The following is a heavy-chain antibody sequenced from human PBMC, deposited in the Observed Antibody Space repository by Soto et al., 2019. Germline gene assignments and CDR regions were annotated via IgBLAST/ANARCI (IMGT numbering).Heavy chain of an antibody. V-gene: IGHV1-8*02. J-gene: IGHJ4*02. D-gene: IGHD5-12*01. Sequence: ASVKVSCKASGYTCTNNDVSWVRPATGQGLEWMGWQNPGSRHTGYAQKFQGRVTMTRDISIATPYMELPSLTSADAAVYYCARVPRLPAWVATIGGFDYWGQGSLVTVSS. CDR3: ARVPRLPAWVATIGGFDY. CDR1: GYTCTNND. CDR2: QNPGSRHT.